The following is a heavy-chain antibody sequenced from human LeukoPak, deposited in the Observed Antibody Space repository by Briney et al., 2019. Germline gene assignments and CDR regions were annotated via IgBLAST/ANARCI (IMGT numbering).Heavy chain of an antibody. J-gene: IGHJ4*02. Sequence: SETLSLTCTVSGGSISSYYWSWIRQPPGKGLEWIGYIYYSGSTNYNPSLKSRVTISVDTSKNQFSLKLSSVTAADTAVYYCARTGSSGWYSDYWDQGTLVTVSS. CDR2: IYYSGST. CDR3: ARTGSSGWYSDY. D-gene: IGHD6-19*01. V-gene: IGHV4-59*08. CDR1: GGSISSYY.